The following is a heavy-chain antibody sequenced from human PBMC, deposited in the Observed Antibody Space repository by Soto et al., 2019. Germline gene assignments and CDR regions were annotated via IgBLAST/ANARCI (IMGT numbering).Heavy chain of an antibody. D-gene: IGHD5-18*01. CDR2: INAGNGNT. CDR1: GYTFTSYA. CDR3: ARCIQGDYYYGMDV. Sequence: AASVKVSCKASGYTFTSYAMHWVRQAPGQRLEWMGWINAGNGNTKYSQKFQGRVTITRDTSASTAYMELSSLRSEDTAVYYCARCIQGDYYYGMDVWGQGTTVTVSS. J-gene: IGHJ6*02. V-gene: IGHV1-3*01.